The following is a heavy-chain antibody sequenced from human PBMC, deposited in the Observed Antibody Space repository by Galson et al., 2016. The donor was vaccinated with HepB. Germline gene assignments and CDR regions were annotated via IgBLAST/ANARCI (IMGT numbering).Heavy chain of an antibody. V-gene: IGHV5-51*01. D-gene: IGHD3-10*01. CDR1: GYSFASYW. Sequence: QSGAEVKRPGESLKISCKGSGYSFASYWIGWVRQMPGKGLEYMGITFPGDSDTTYSPSFQGQVTISVDKSISTAYLQWSSLEASDTAMYYCTRLRSFSAANYFYGMDVWGQGTTVTVSS. CDR2: TFPGDSDT. J-gene: IGHJ6*02. CDR3: TRLRSFSAANYFYGMDV.